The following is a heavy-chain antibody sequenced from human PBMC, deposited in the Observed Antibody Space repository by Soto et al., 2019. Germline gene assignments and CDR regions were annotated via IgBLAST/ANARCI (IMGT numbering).Heavy chain of an antibody. J-gene: IGHJ4*02. V-gene: IGHV3-30*18. CDR3: AKDGAPYYYGSGSYFTLFDY. CDR2: ISYDGSNK. CDR1: GFTFSSYG. Sequence: PGGSLRLSCAASGFTFSSYGMHWVRQAPGKGLEWVAVISYDGSNKYYADSVKGRFTISRDNSKNTLYLQMSSLRAEDTAVYYCAKDGAPYYYGSGSYFTLFDYWGQGNLVTVSS. D-gene: IGHD3-10*01.